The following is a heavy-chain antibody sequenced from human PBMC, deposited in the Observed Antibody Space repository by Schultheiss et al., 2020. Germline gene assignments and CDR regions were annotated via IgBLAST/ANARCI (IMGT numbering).Heavy chain of an antibody. CDR3: ARDRDIVVVVAASPWFDP. V-gene: IGHV3-66*01. J-gene: IGHJ5*02. CDR2: IYSGGST. Sequence: GGSLRLSCAASGFTFSDYYMSWIRQAPGKGLEWVSVIYSGGSTYYADSVKGRFTISRDNSKNTLYLQMNSLRAEDTAVYYCARDRDIVVVVAASPWFDPWGQGTLVTVSS. CDR1: GFTFSDYY. D-gene: IGHD2-15*01.